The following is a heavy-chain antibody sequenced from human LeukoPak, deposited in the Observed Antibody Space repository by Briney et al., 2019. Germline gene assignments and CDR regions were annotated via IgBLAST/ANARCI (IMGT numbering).Heavy chain of an antibody. CDR3: ARDHFGSLDS. Sequence: SETLSLTCTVSGFSVTTDSYCWGWIRQPPGKGLEWIGYDYCGGNTNYDPSLKRRVTISVDTSKNQFSLTLTSVTATDTAVYFCARDHFGSLDSWGQGILVTVSS. D-gene: IGHD3-10*01. CDR1: GFSVTTDSYC. J-gene: IGHJ4*02. V-gene: IGHV4-61*01. CDR2: DYCGGNT.